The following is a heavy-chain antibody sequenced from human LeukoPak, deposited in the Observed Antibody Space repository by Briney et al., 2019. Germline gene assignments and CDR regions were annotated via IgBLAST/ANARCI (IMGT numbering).Heavy chain of an antibody. CDR3: ARDYYDSSGYYSFGY. CDR1: GFTFSSYA. CDR2: ISYDGSNK. D-gene: IGHD3-22*01. Sequence: GRSLRLSCAASGFTFSSYAMHWVRQAPGKGLEWVAVISYDGSNKNYADSVKGRFTISRENSKNTLYLQTNSLRAEDTAVYYCARDYYDSSGYYSFGYWGQGTLVTVSS. J-gene: IGHJ4*02. V-gene: IGHV3-30*01.